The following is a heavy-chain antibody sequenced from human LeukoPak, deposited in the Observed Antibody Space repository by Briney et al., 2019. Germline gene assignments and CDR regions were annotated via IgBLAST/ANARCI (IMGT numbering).Heavy chain of an antibody. CDR2: INPNSGGR. CDR1: GYTFTGYY. D-gene: IGHD3-22*01. V-gene: IGHV1-2*02. CDR3: ARDTIPLYYFDSSGYYFHPDY. Sequence: ASVKVSCKASGYTFTGYYMHWVRQAPGQGLEWMGWINPNSGGRNYAQKFQGRVTMTRDTSISTAYMELSRLRSDDTAVYYCARDTIPLYYFDSSGYYFHPDYWGQGTLVTVPS. J-gene: IGHJ4*02.